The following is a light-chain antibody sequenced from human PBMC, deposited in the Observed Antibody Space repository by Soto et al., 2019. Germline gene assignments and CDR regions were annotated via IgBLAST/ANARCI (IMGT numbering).Light chain of an antibody. CDR2: AAS. CDR3: QQLNSFPFI. J-gene: IGKJ5*01. Sequence: DIQLTQSPSFLSASVGDRVTITCRASQAIDTDLAWYQKKPGKAPKLLIYAASLLQSGVPSRFSGGGSGTEFTLTINSLQPEDFASYYCQQLNSFPFIFGQGTRLEIK. CDR1: QAIDTD. V-gene: IGKV1-9*01.